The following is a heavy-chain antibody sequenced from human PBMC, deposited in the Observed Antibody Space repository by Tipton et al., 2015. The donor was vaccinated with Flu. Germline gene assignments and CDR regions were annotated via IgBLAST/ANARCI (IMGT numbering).Heavy chain of an antibody. CDR3: ASFCGADCYYIINS. J-gene: IGHJ1*01. CDR2: INPGGGST. V-gene: IGHV1-46*01. CDR1: GYPFTSYY. Sequence: QSGAEVKKPGASVKVSCKASGYPFTSYYMHWVRQAPGQGLEWMGIINPGGGSTTYAQKFQGRVTMTRDTSTSTVYMEVSSLRSEDTAVYYCASFCGADCYYIINSWGQGTLVTVSS. D-gene: IGHD2-21*01.